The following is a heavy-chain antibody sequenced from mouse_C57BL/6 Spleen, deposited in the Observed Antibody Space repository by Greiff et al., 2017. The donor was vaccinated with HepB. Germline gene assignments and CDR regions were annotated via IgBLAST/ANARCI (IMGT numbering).Heavy chain of an antibody. CDR1: GYTFTSYW. CDR3: ARSEYYGSTVDY. D-gene: IGHD1-1*01. Sequence: QVQLQQPGAELVKPGASVKMSCKASGYTFTSYWITWVKQRPGQGLEWIGDIYPGSGSTNYNEKFKSKATLTVDTSSSTAYMQLSSLTSEDSAVYYCARSEYYGSTVDYWGQGTTLTVSS. J-gene: IGHJ2*01. V-gene: IGHV1-55*01. CDR2: IYPGSGST.